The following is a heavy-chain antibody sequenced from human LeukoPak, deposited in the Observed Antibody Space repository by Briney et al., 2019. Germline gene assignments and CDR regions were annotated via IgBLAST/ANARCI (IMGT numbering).Heavy chain of an antibody. CDR3: ARQYGDWDY. Sequence: PSETLSLTGTVSGGSISSSSYYWGWIRQPPGKGLEWIGSIYYSGSTYYNPSLKSRVTISVDTSKNQFSLKLSSVTAADTAVYYCARQYGDWDYWGQGTLVTVSS. V-gene: IGHV4-39*01. CDR1: GGSISSSSYY. D-gene: IGHD4-17*01. CDR2: IYYSGST. J-gene: IGHJ4*02.